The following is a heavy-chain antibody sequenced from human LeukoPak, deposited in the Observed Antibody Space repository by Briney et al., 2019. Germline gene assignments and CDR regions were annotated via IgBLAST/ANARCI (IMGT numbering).Heavy chain of an antibody. V-gene: IGHV4-39*07. CDR1: GGSISSSSYY. Sequence: PSETLSLTCTVSGGSISSSSYYWGWIRQPPGKGLEWIGSIYYSGSTYYNPSLKSRVTISVDTSKNQFSLKLSSVTAADTAVYYCASLWGGGRYYYYYMDVWGKGTTVTVSS. CDR3: ASLWGGGRYYYYYMDV. J-gene: IGHJ6*03. CDR2: IYYSGST. D-gene: IGHD3-16*01.